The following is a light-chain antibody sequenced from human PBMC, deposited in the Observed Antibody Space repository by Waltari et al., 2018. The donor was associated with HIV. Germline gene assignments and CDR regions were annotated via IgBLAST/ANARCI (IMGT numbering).Light chain of an antibody. CDR2: YNN. V-gene: IGLV1-44*01. Sequence: QPVLTKPPPASGPPGKRVTLTCSGNSAKIGRKTVNRYQQLPGKSPKLLISYNNQRPSGVPDRFSGSNSGTSASLAISWLPSEDEADYYCAAWDDSLMGVFGGGTRLTVL. J-gene: IGLJ3*02. CDR3: AAWDDSLMGV. CDR1: SAKIGRKT.